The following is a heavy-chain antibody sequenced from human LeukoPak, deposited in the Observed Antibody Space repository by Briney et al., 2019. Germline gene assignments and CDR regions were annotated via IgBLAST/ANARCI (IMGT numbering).Heavy chain of an antibody. V-gene: IGHV3-66*01. CDR1: GFTVSSNY. D-gene: IGHD6-19*01. Sequence: GGSLRLSCAASGFTVSSNYMSWVRQAPGKGLEWVSVIYSGGSTYYADSVKGRFTISRDNSKNTLYLQMNSLRAEDTAVYYCAREGGYSSGWYFDYWAREPWSPSPQ. J-gene: IGHJ4*02. CDR3: AREGGYSSGWYFDY. CDR2: IYSGGST.